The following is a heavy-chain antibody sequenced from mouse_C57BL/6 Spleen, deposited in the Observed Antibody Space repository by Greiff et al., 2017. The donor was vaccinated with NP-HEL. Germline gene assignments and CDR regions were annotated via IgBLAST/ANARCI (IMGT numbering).Heavy chain of an antibody. CDR3: TRDYGNYEGFAY. V-gene: IGHV14-1*01. D-gene: IGHD2-1*01. J-gene: IGHJ3*01. Sequence: VQLQQSGAELVRPGASVKLSCTASGFNIKDYYMHWVKQRPEQGLEWIGRIDPEDGDTESAPKFQGKAPMTADTSSNTAYLQLSSLTSEDTAVYYCTRDYGNYEGFAYWGQGTLVTVSA. CDR2: IDPEDGDT. CDR1: GFNIKDYY.